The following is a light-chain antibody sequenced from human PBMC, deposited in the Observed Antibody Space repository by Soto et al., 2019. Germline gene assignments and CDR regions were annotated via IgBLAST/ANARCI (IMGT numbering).Light chain of an antibody. V-gene: IGLV3-21*04. CDR3: QVWDSSSDHPV. Sequence: SYELTQPPSVSVAPGKTARITCGGNNIGSESVHWYQQKPGQAPVLVIYYDSDRPSGIPERFSGSNSGNTATLTISRVEARDEADYYCQVWDSSSDHPVFGGGTKLTVL. CDR2: YDS. CDR1: NIGSES. J-gene: IGLJ2*01.